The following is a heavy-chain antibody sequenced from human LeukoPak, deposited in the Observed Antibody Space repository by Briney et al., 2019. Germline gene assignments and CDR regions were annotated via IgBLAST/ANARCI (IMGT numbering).Heavy chain of an antibody. CDR3: ARAVLYCSSTSCYSSVVWFDP. V-gene: IGHV1-8*03. CDR1: GSTFTSYD. J-gene: IGHJ5*02. Sequence: GASVKVSCKASGSTFTSYDINWVRQATGQGLEWMGWMNPNSGNTGYAQKFQGRVTITRNTSISTANMELSSLRSQDTAVYYCARAVLYCSSTSCYSSVVWFDPWGQGTLVTVSS. CDR2: MNPNSGNT. D-gene: IGHD2-2*02.